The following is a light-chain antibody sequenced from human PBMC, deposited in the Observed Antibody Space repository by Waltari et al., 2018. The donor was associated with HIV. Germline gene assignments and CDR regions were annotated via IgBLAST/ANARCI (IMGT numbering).Light chain of an antibody. Sequence: EIVMTQSPATLSASPGERAVLSCRASQSVSSNLAWYQQTPGQAPRLLIYAASTRATGIPPRFRGSGSGTEFTLTIRGLQSEDFAFYYCQQYNSWPPRFTFGPGTKVDFK. J-gene: IGKJ3*01. CDR1: QSVSSN. CDR2: AAS. V-gene: IGKV3-15*01. CDR3: QQYNSWPPRFT.